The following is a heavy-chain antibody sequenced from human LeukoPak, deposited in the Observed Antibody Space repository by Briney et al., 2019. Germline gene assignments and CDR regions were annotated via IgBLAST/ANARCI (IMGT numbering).Heavy chain of an antibody. CDR1: CGSVSSGSYY. J-gene: IGHJ5*02. D-gene: IGHD3/OR15-3a*01. Sequence: SETLSLTCTVSCGSVSSGSYYWGWIRQPPGKGLEWIGYIYYSGSAKYNPSLKSRVTISVDTSKIQFSLKLTSVTAADTAVYYCARGFVDWGLSWFDPWGQGTLVTVSS. CDR2: IYYSGSA. V-gene: IGHV4-61*01. CDR3: ARGFVDWGLSWFDP.